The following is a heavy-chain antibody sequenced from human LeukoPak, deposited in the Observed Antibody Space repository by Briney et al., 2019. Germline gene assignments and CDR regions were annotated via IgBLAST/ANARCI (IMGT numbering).Heavy chain of an antibody. CDR3: ARVDTAMANWWYYMDV. D-gene: IGHD5-18*01. Sequence: PSETLSLTCTVSGGSISSYYWSWIRQPPGKGLEWIGYIYYSGSTNYNPSLKSRVTISVDTSKNQFSLKLSSVTAADTAVYYCARVDTAMANWWYYMDVWGKGTTVTVSS. J-gene: IGHJ6*03. V-gene: IGHV4-59*01. CDR1: GGSISSYY. CDR2: IYYSGST.